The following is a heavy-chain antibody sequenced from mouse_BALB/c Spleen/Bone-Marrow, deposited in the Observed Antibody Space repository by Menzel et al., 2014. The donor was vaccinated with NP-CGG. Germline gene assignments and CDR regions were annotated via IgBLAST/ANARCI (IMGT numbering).Heavy chain of an antibody. D-gene: IGHD2-13*01. CDR3: ARTYGDSPYFYAMDY. J-gene: IGHJ4*01. CDR2: IIPSNGRS. V-gene: IGHV1S81*02. CDR1: GYTFTSYW. Sequence: QVQLKESGAELVKPGTSVKLSCKTSGYTFTSYWMHWVKQRPGQGLEWIGEIIPSNGRSNYNEKFKNKATLTVDKSSGTAYMQLSSLTSEDSAVYFCARTYGDSPYFYAMDYWGRGTSVTVSS.